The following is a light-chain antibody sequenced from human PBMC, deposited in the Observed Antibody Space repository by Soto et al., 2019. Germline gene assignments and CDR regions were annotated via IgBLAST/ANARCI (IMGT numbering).Light chain of an antibody. J-gene: IGLJ2*01. CDR1: SSDVGGYKY. Sequence: QSALTQPASVSGSPGQSITISCTGTSSDVGGYKYVSWYQQHPDKAPKLIIFEVSNRPSGISFRFSGSKSGNTASLTISGLQAEDEADYYCSSYTSKSSLIFGGGTKVTVL. CDR3: SSYTSKSSLI. CDR2: EVS. V-gene: IGLV2-14*01.